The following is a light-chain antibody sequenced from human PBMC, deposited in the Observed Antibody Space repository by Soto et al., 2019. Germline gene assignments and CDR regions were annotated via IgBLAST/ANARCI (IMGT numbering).Light chain of an antibody. V-gene: IGKV3-20*01. Sequence: EIVLTQSPVTLSLSPGERATLSCRASQSSTSTYLAWYQQKPGQAPRLIIYGASSRANGIPDRLSDDGSGRNLTLTINRLEHEDFEVYYCQQYGRSHRSLGQGTKVDIK. J-gene: IGKJ1*01. CDR2: GAS. CDR1: QSSTSTY. CDR3: QQYGRSHRS.